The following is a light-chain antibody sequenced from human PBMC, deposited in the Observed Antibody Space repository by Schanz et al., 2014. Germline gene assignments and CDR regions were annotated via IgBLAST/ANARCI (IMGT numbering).Light chain of an antibody. Sequence: QSALTQPASVSGSPGQSITISCTGTSSDVGGYNYVSWYQQHPGKAPKLMIYDVSNRPSGVSNRFSGSKSGNTASLTISGLQAGDEADYYCSSHGDSSTPLYVFGTGTKLTVL. CDR1: SSDVGGYNY. CDR3: SSHGDSSTPLYV. CDR2: DVS. J-gene: IGLJ1*01. V-gene: IGLV2-14*01.